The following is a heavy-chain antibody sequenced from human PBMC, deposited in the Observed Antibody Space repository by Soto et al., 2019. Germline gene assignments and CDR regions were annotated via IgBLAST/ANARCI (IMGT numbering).Heavy chain of an antibody. CDR3: ARDYRASYPAYYYYGMDV. CDR2: IYYST. V-gene: IGHV4-31*03. Sequence: VQLQESGPGLVKPSQTLSLTCTVSDGSISSGVYYWSWIREHPGKGLEWIGYIYYSTYYNPSLKSRVTISVDTSKNQFSLKLSSVTAADTAVYYCARDYRASYPAYYYYGMDVWGQGTTVTVSS. J-gene: IGHJ6*02. CDR1: DGSISSGVYY. D-gene: IGHD3-16*02.